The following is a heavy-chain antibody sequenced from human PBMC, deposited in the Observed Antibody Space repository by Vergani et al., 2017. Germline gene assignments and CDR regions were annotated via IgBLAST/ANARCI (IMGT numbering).Heavy chain of an antibody. CDR2: MDYNGRA. CDR3: ARADIVVVPAANVFDP. V-gene: IGHV4-39*01. CDR1: GGSFFNSRYY. D-gene: IGHD2-2*01. Sequence: QLQLQESGPGLVKPSGTLSLTCSVTGGSFFNSRYYWGWIRQPPGKGLEWIGSMDYNGRAYYTPSLRRRVAISIDTSKMQFSLKLYSLTAADTAVYYCARADIVVVPAANVFDPWGQGTLVTVSS. J-gene: IGHJ5*02.